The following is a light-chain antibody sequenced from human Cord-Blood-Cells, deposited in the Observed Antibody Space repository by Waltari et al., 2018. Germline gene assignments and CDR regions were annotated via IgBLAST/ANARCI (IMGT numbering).Light chain of an antibody. CDR1: QSVLYSSNNKNY. Sequence: DIVMTPSPDPLAVSLGERATINCKSSQSVLYSSNNKNYLAWYQQKPGQPPKLLIYWASTRESGVPDRFSGSGSGTDFTLTISSLQAEDVAVYYCQQYYSTLPITFGQGTRLEIK. J-gene: IGKJ5*01. CDR2: WAS. CDR3: QQYYSTLPIT. V-gene: IGKV4-1*01.